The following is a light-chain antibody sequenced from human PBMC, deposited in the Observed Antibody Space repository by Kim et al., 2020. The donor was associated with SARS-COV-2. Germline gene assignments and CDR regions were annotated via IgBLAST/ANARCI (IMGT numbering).Light chain of an antibody. Sequence: SYELTQPPSVSVSPGQTASITCSGDKLGDKYACWYQQKPGQSPVLVIYQDSKRPSGIPERFSGSNSGNTATLTISGTQAMDEADYYCQAWDSRNVV. CDR3: QAWDSRNVV. CDR2: QDS. V-gene: IGLV3-1*01. J-gene: IGLJ2*01. CDR1: KLGDKY.